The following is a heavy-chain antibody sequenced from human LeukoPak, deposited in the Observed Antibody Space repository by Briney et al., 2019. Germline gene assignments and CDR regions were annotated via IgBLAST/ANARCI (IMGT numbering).Heavy chain of an antibody. J-gene: IGHJ4*02. CDR1: GLTLRSYG. CDR3: ANRYYERSPPFDY. CDR2: ISFDGSNK. D-gene: IGHD3-22*01. V-gene: IGHV3-30*18. Sequence: GGSLRHSRAASGLTLRSYGMHSVRQAPGKGGGGVAVISFDGSNKYYADSVKGRFTISRDNSKNTLYLQMNSLRAEDTAVYYCANRYYERSPPFDYWGQGTVVTVSS.